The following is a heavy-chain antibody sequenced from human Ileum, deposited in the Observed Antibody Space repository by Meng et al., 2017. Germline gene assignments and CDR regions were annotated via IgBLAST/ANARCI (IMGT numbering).Heavy chain of an antibody. Sequence: QVPSQGWGPSLVKPSQTLSPPCTSPGDSISSGDHYWTWSRQHPGKGLEWIGYFYFSGSTYYNPSLKSRVSISVDTSKNQFSLRMSSVTAADTAVYYCARYYYDSSGVTWFDPWGQGTLVTVSS. CDR3: ARYYYDSSGVTWFDP. J-gene: IGHJ5*02. CDR2: FYFSGST. V-gene: IGHV4-31*03. D-gene: IGHD3-22*01. CDR1: GDSISSGDHY.